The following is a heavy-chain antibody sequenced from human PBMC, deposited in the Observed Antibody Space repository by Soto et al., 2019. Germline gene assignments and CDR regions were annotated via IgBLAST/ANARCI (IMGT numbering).Heavy chain of an antibody. CDR3: ARGRGYSYGYPDYYYYGMDV. V-gene: IGHV1-46*01. Sequence: ASVKVSCMASGYTFTSYYMHWVRQAPGQGLEWMGIINPSGGSTSYAQKFQGRVTMTRDTSTSTVYMELSSLRSEDTAVYYCARGRGYSYGYPDYYYYGMDVWGQGTTVTVSS. CDR2: INPSGGST. D-gene: IGHD5-18*01. CDR1: GYTFTSYY. J-gene: IGHJ6*02.